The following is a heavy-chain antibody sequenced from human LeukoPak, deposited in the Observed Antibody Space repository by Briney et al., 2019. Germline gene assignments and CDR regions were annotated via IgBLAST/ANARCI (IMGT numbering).Heavy chain of an antibody. V-gene: IGHV3-21*01. CDR2: ISSLSNYI. J-gene: IGHJ4*02. CDR1: GFTFSSYE. CDR3: ARDWGNWDFDY. Sequence: GGSLRLSCAASGFTFSSYEMNWVRQAPGKGLEWVSSISSLSNYIYYEDSVKGRFTISRDYAKNSLYLQMNSLRAEDTAVYYCARDWGNWDFDYWGQGTLVIVSS. D-gene: IGHD1-1*01.